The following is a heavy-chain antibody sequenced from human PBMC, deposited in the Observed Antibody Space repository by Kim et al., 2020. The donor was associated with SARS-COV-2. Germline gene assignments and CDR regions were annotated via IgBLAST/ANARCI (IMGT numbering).Heavy chain of an antibody. J-gene: IGHJ5*02. Sequence: ASVKVSCKASGYTFTSYGISWVRQAPGQGLEWMGWISAYNGNTNYAQKLQGRVTMTTDTSTSTAYMELRSLRSDDTAVYYCARDKRWKRDIVVVPAAIEFDPWGQGTLVTVSS. CDR2: ISAYNGNT. CDR1: GYTFTSYG. CDR3: ARDKRWKRDIVVVPAAIEFDP. D-gene: IGHD2-2*01. V-gene: IGHV1-18*04.